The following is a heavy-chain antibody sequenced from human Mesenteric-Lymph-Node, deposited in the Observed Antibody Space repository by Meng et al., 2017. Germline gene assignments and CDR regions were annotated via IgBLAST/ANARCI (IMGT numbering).Heavy chain of an antibody. CDR3: AKSPLPYYYDSSGYYYVY. J-gene: IGHJ4*02. Sequence: GGFLRLSCAASGFTFSSYAMSWFRQAPGKGLEWVSAISGSGGNTYYADSVKGRFTISRDNSKNTLYLQMNSLRAEDTAVYYCAKSPLPYYYDSSGYYYVYWGQGTLVTVSS. V-gene: IGHV3-23*01. CDR1: GFTFSSYA. D-gene: IGHD3-22*01. CDR2: ISGSGGNT.